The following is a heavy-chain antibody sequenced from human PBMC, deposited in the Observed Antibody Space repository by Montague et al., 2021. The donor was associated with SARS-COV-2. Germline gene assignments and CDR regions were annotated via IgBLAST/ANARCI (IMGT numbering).Heavy chain of an antibody. CDR1: GFTVSSYW. Sequence: SRSLSCAASGFTVSSYWMHWVRQAPGKGLVWVSHINEDGTRTNYADSVKGRFTISRDSAKNTLFLQMNSLRVEDTAVYYCARGDSSGLGYWGQGILVTVAS. CDR3: ARGDSSGLGY. J-gene: IGHJ4*02. CDR2: INEDGTRT. D-gene: IGHD3-16*01. V-gene: IGHV3-74*01.